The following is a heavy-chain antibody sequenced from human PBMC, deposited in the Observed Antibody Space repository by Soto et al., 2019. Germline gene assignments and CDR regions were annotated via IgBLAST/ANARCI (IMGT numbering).Heavy chain of an antibody. V-gene: IGHV4-30-4*01. CDR2: IYYSGST. J-gene: IGHJ5*02. CDR3: ARGKNNYYGSGSYYVGNWFDP. D-gene: IGHD3-10*01. Sequence: SETLSLTCTVSGGSISSGDYYWTWIRQPPGKGLEWIGYIYYSGSTYYNPSLKSRVTISVDTSKNQFSLKLSSVTAADTAVYYCARGKNNYYGSGSYYVGNWFDPWGQGTLVTVSS. CDR1: GGSISSGDYY.